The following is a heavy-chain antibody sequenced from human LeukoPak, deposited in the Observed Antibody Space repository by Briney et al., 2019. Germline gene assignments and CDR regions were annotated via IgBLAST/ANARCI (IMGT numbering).Heavy chain of an antibody. CDR3: AKSPGSRHFDY. J-gene: IGHJ4*02. V-gene: IGHV3-23*01. D-gene: IGHD3-10*01. Sequence: PGGSLRLSCAASGFTFSNYAMSWVRQAPGKGLELVSAISGSGGSTYYADSVKGRFTISRNNSKNTLYLQMNSLRAGDTAVYYCAKSPGSRHFDYWGQGTLVTVSS. CDR2: ISGSGGST. CDR1: GFTFSNYA.